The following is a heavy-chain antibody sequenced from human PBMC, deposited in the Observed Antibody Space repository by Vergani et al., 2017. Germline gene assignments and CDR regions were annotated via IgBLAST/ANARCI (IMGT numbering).Heavy chain of an antibody. V-gene: IGHV1-18*01. CDR3: ARGGGYCRSTSCDWGDAFDI. CDR1: GYTFTSYG. CDR2: ISAYNGNT. Sequence: QVQLVQSGAEVKKPGASVKVSCKASGYTFTSYGISWVRQAPGQGVEWMGWISAYNGNTNYAQKLQGRVTMTTDTSTSTAYMELRSRGSDDTAVYYCARGGGYCRSTSCDWGDAFDIWGQGTMVTVSS. J-gene: IGHJ3*02. D-gene: IGHD2-2*01.